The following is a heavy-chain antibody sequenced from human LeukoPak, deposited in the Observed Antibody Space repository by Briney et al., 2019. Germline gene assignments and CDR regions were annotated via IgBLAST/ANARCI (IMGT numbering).Heavy chain of an antibody. CDR1: GGTFSSYA. V-gene: IGHV1-69*01. D-gene: IGHD1-7*01. CDR2: IIPIFGTA. CDR3: AADHGGNWNYEPDRFDY. J-gene: IGHJ4*02. Sequence: ASATVSCKASGGTFSSYAISWVRQAPGQGLEWMGGIIPIFGTANYAQKFQGRVTITADESTSTAYMELSSLRSEDTAVYYCAADHGGNWNYEPDRFDYWGQGTLVTVSS.